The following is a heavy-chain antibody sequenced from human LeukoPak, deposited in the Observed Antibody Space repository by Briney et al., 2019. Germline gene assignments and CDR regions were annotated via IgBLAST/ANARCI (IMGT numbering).Heavy chain of an antibody. CDR3: ARVVMKAFYYYYMDV. CDR1: GYTFSDYD. J-gene: IGHJ6*03. Sequence: ASVKVSCKASGYTFSDYDVNWVRQAPGQGFGWMGWMNPTSGETGYAQKFQGRVTMTRSMSRNTAYMELSRLRSEDTAVYFCARVVMKAFYYYYMDVWGKGTTIIISS. V-gene: IGHV1-8*01. D-gene: IGHD2-21*01. CDR2: MNPTSGET.